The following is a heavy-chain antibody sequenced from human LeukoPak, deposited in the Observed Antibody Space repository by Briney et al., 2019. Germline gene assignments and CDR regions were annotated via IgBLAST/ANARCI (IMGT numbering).Heavy chain of an antibody. V-gene: IGHV5-51*03. CDR2: IWPSDSTT. CDR3: ARLGYAYGQGDS. Sequence: GQSLTLFCTGSGYNFANYWIGWVRQMPGKGLEWMGIIWPSDSTTKYSPSFQGQVSISVDKSIGTAYLQWSSLQASDTAIYFCARLGYAYGQGDSWGQGTLVTASS. CDR1: GYNFANYW. J-gene: IGHJ5*01. D-gene: IGHD3-10*01.